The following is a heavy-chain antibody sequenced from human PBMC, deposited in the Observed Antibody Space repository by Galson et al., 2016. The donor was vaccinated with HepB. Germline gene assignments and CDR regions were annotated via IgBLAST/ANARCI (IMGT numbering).Heavy chain of an antibody. J-gene: IGHJ4*02. Sequence: SLRLSCAVARFTFGSYAMSWVRQAPGKGLEWVSSISDNAGSTYYADSVKGRFTISRDNFQNTVSLQMNSLRDDDTAVYYCVTWLQVHFDHWGRGILVTVSS. V-gene: IGHV3-23*01. CDR2: ISDNAGST. CDR1: RFTFGSYA. D-gene: IGHD6-19*01. CDR3: VTWLQVHFDH.